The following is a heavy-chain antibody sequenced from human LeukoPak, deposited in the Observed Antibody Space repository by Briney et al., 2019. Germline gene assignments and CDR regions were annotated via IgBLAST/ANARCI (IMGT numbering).Heavy chain of an antibody. CDR1: GDTFTTYY. D-gene: IGHD1-26*01. Sequence: GASVKVSCKASGDTFTTYYMHWVRQAPGQGLEWMGIINLSGATTSYAQKFQGRVTMSRDTSTSTVYMELSSLRSEDTAVYYCAASGSYSFDYWGQGTLVTVSS. V-gene: IGHV1-46*01. J-gene: IGHJ4*02. CDR3: AASGSYSFDY. CDR2: INLSGATT.